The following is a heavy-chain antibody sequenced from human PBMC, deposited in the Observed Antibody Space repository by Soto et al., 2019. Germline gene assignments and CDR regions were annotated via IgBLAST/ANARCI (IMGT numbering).Heavy chain of an antibody. Sequence: QVQLQESGPGLVKPSRTLSLTCTVSGGSITSGGFYWSWIRQRPGKGLEWIGYTHYRGSTYYNPSLKSRLTISVDTSKTQFSLDLSSVTAADTAVYYCARVGQQLVYFDYWGQGTLVTVSS. CDR2: THYRGST. CDR1: GGSITSGGFY. J-gene: IGHJ4*02. V-gene: IGHV4-31*03. D-gene: IGHD6-13*01. CDR3: ARVGQQLVYFDY.